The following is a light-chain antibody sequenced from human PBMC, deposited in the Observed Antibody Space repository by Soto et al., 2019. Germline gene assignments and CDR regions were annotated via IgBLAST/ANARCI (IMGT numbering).Light chain of an antibody. CDR3: TSYAVGINVV. CDR1: SSDVGYYNY. V-gene: IGLV2-8*01. J-gene: IGLJ2*01. Sequence: QSALTQPPSASGSPGQSVTISCTGTSSDVGYYNYVSWYQQHPGKAPKLIIYEVNKRPSGVPDRFPGSKSGNTASLTVSGLQAEDEAEYYCTSYAVGINVVFGGGTQLTVL. CDR2: EVN.